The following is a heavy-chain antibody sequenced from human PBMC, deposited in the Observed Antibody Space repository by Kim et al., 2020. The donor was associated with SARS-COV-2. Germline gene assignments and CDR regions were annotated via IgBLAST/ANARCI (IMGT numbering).Heavy chain of an antibody. V-gene: IGHV3-53*01. Sequence: GGSLRLSCAASGFTVSSNYMSWVRQAPGKGLEWVSVIYSGGSTYYADSVKGRFTISRDNSKNTLYLQMNSLRAEDTAVYYCARERGAEDIAVDWGQGTLVTVSS. D-gene: IGHD6-19*01. J-gene: IGHJ4*02. CDR2: IYSGGST. CDR3: ARERGAEDIAVD. CDR1: GFTVSSNY.